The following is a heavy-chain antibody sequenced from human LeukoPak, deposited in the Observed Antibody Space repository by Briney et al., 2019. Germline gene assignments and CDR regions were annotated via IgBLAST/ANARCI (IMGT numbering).Heavy chain of an antibody. V-gene: IGHV4-59*01. CDR1: GGSISSYY. D-gene: IGHD6-19*01. Sequence: SSETLSLTCTASGGSISSYYWSWIRQPPGKGLEWIGYIYYSGSTNYNPSLKSRVTISVDTTKNQFSLKLSSVTAADTAVDYCASSGAVAFDIWGQGTMVTVSS. J-gene: IGHJ3*02. CDR3: ASSGAVAFDI. CDR2: IYYSGST.